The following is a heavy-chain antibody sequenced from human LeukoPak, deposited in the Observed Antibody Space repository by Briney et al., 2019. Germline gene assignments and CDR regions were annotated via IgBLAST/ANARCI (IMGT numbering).Heavy chain of an antibody. J-gene: IGHJ4*02. CDR1: GVTSSSYA. V-gene: IGHV3-23*01. Sequence: AGGSLRLSCAASGVTSSSYAMSWVRQAPRRRLWWVSAISGSGGSTYYADSVKGRFTISRDNSKNTLYLQMNSLRAEDTAVYYCANYGDHGGLDYWGQGALVTVSS. CDR3: ANYGDHGGLDY. D-gene: IGHD4-17*01. CDR2: ISGSGGST.